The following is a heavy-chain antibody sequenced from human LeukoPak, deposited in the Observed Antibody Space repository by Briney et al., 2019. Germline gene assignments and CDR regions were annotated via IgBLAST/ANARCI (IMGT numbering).Heavy chain of an antibody. CDR1: GFTFSNYG. J-gene: IGHJ4*02. CDR2: IPYDGSNK. Sequence: GGSLRLSCGASGFTFSNYGMHWVRQAPGKGLEWVAFIPYDGSNKYYADSLKGRFTISRDNSKVTLYLQMNSLRAEDTAIYYCAKDICGGDCYPHGGYWGQGTLVTVSP. CDR3: AKDICGGDCYPHGGY. V-gene: IGHV3-30*02. D-gene: IGHD2-21*01.